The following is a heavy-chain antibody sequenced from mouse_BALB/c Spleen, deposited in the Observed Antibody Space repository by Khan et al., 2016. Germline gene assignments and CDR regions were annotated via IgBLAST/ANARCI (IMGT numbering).Heavy chain of an antibody. J-gene: IGHJ4*01. CDR3: LRDAMDY. CDR2: VNPNNGGS. D-gene: IGHD3-1*01. CDR1: GYSFSGYY. V-gene: IGHV1-18*01. Sequence: VQLQQSGPDLVKPGASVKISCKASGYSFSGYYLDWVKQSHEKSLEWIGRVNPNNGGSKYNQKFKVKAILTVDRSSTTAYMELRSLTSEDSAVYYCLRDAMDYWGQGTSVTVSS.